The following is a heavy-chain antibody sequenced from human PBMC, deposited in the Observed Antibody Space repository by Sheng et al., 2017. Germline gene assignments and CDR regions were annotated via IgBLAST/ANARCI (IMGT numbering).Heavy chain of an antibody. CDR3: AKDVGPYDFWSGYLDY. CDR1: GFTFSSYA. J-gene: IGHJ4*02. CDR2: ISGSGGST. D-gene: IGHD3-3*01. Sequence: EVQLLESGGGLVQPGGSLRLSCAASGFTFSSYAMSWVRQAPGKGLEWVSAISGSGGSTYYADSVKGRFTISRDNSKNTLYLQMNSLRAEDTAVYYCAKDVGPYDFWSGYLDYWGQGTLVTVSS. V-gene: IGHV3-23*01.